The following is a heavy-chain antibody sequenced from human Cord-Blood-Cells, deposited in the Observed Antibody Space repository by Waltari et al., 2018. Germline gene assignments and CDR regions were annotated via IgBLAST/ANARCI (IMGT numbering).Heavy chain of an antibody. J-gene: IGHJ3*02. CDR2: INHSGST. V-gene: IGHV4-34*01. CDR3: ARLPPNDI. CDR1: GGSFSGYY. D-gene: IGHD5-18*01. Sequence: QVQLQQWGAGLLKPSETLSLTCPVYGGSFSGYYWSWIRQPPGKGLEWIGEINHSGSTNYNPSLKSRVTISVDTSKNQFSLKLSSVTAADTAVYYCARLPPNDIWGQGTMVTVSS.